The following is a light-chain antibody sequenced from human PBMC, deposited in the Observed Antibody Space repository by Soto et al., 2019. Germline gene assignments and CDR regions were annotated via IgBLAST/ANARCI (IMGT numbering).Light chain of an antibody. CDR3: QQRCKWPPIT. CDR1: QSVSSY. J-gene: IGKJ5*01. V-gene: IGKV3-11*01. Sequence: EIVLTQSPATLSLSPGERATLSCRASQSVSSYLAWYQQKPGQAPRLLIYDASNRATGIPARFSGSGSGTDFTLTISSLEPEDFAVYYCQQRCKWPPITFGQGTRLEIK. CDR2: DAS.